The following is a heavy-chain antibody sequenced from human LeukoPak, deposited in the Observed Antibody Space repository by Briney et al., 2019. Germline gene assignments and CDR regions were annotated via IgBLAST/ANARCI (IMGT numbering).Heavy chain of an antibody. CDR1: GFPFSSYA. J-gene: IGHJ4*02. CDR2: ISGSGGST. V-gene: IGHV3-23*01. D-gene: IGHD2-2*01. Sequence: GGSLSLSCAASGFPFSSYAMSWVRQAPGKGLEWVSAISGSGGSTYYADSVKGRFTISRDNSKNTLYLQMNSLRAEDTAVYYCAKDGSPIPAAYFDYWGQGTLVTVSS. CDR3: AKDGSPIPAAYFDY.